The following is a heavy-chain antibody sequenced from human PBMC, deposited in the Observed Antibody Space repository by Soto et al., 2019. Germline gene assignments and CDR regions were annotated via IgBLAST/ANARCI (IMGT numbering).Heavy chain of an antibody. CDR3: ARSGYCSGGSCYSRRSWYFDL. CDR2: IYYSGST. D-gene: IGHD2-15*01. CDR1: GGSISSGGYY. V-gene: IGHV4-31*03. Sequence: QVQLQESGPGLVKPSQTLSLTCTVSGGSISSGGYYWSWIRQHPGKGLEWIGYIYYSGSTYYNPSLRSRVTISVATSKNQFALKLSSVTAADTAVYYCARSGYCSGGSCYSRRSWYFDLWGRGTLVTVSS. J-gene: IGHJ2*01.